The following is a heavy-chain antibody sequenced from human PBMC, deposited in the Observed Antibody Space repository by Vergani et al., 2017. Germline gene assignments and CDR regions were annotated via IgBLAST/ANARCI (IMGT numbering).Heavy chain of an antibody. V-gene: IGHV3-21*01. J-gene: IGHJ4*02. CDR2: ITSTGSSV. D-gene: IGHD1-26*01. CDR1: GFNFRTYT. Sequence: EVHLVESGGGLVKPGGSLRLSCAASGFNFRTYTMTWVRQAPGKGLEWVSSITSTGSSVYYADSVKGRFTISRDNSKNTLYLQMNSLRAEDTAVYYCARGGWIVGAMDYWGQGTLVTVSS. CDR3: ARGGWIVGAMDY.